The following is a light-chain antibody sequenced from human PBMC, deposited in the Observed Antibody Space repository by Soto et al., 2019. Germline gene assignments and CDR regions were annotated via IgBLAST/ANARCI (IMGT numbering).Light chain of an antibody. CDR1: NRDVGAYNY. CDR2: EVS. J-gene: IGLJ2*01. Sequence: QSALTQTASVSGSPGQSITISCTGTNRDVGAYNYVSWYQQHPGKAPKLMIYEVSNRPSSISNRFSGSKSGNTASLTISGLQAEDEADYYCSSYTTSSTLVFGGGTKLTVL. V-gene: IGLV2-14*01. CDR3: SSYTTSSTLV.